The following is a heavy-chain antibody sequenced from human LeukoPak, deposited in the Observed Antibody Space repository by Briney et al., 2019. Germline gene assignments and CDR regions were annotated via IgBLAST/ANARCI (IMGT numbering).Heavy chain of an antibody. CDR2: ISAYNGNT. CDR3: ARDFWYYSSSPPRD. D-gene: IGHD6-13*01. J-gene: IGHJ4*02. V-gene: IGHV1-18*01. Sequence: ASVKVSCKASGYTFTSYGISWVRQAPGQGLEWMGWISAYNGNTNYAQKLQGRVTMTTDTSTSTAYMELRSLRSDDTAVYYCARDFWYYSSSPPRDWGQGTLVTVSS. CDR1: GYTFTSYG.